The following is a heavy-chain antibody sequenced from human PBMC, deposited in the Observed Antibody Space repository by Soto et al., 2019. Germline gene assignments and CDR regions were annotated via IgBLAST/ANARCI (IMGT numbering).Heavy chain of an antibody. CDR3: GRRSLLVAPT. J-gene: IGHJ4*02. V-gene: IGHV4-39*01. CDR1: GGSISNTADY. Sequence: SETLSLTCTVSGGSISNTADYWAWIRQPPGKGLEWIGSIYYGGTTYYNPSLNSRVTVPADTSKNQFSLRLSSVTAADTAVYYCGRRSLLVAPTWGQGILVTVSS. CDR2: IYYGGTT. D-gene: IGHD2-21*01.